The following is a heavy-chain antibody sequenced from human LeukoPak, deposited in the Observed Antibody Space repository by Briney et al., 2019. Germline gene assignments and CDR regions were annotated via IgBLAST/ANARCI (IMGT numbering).Heavy chain of an antibody. V-gene: IGHV3-21*01. CDR1: GLPFSSYE. Sequence: GGSLRHSCAASGLPFSSYEMNWVRQAPGKGLEWVSSISSSSSYIQYADSVKGRFTISRDNARNLLYLQMNSLRAEDTAVYYCARTAIAAAAFYNWFDSWGQGTLVTVSS. D-gene: IGHD6-13*01. CDR3: ARTAIAAAAFYNWFDS. CDR2: ISSSSSYI. J-gene: IGHJ5*01.